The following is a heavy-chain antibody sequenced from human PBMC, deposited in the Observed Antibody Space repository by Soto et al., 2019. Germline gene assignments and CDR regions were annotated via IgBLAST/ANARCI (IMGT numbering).Heavy chain of an antibody. D-gene: IGHD2-2*01. Sequence: GGSLRLSCAASGFTFSSYAMHWVRQAPGKGLEWVAVISYDGSNKYYTDSVKGRFTISRDNSKNTLYLQMNGLRAEDTAVYYCARGMSQLLYYYYYGMDVWGQGTTVTVSS. V-gene: IGHV3-30-3*01. CDR3: ARGMSQLLYYYYYGMDV. J-gene: IGHJ6*02. CDR1: GFTFSSYA. CDR2: ISYDGSNK.